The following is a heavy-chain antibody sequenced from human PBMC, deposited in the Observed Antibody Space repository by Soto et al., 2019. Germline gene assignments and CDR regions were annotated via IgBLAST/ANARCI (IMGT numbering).Heavy chain of an antibody. D-gene: IGHD7-27*01. V-gene: IGHV4-59*11. CDR2: IYYNGNT. CDR1: GCSISNHY. J-gene: IGHJ4*02. CDR3: TRANWYSEY. Sequence: HVQLQESGPGLVKPSETLSLTCSVSGCSISNHYWSWIRQPPGKGLEWIGYIYYNGNTNYNPSLKSRVTMSVDTSRNQISLKLTTVTAADTAVYYCTRANWYSEYWGQGTLVTVSS.